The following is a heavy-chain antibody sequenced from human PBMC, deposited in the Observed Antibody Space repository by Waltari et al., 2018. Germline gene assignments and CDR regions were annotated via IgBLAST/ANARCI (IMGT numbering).Heavy chain of an antibody. D-gene: IGHD2-2*01. V-gene: IGHV5-51*01. Sequence: PGKGLEWMATIYPGDSDSRYSPSCEGQVTISADRSVSTAYLQWGSLKASDTAMYYCARLRVVKTSEGRQNRGGFDSWGQGTLVTVSS. CDR3: ARLRVVKTSEGRQNRGGFDS. CDR2: IYPGDSDS. J-gene: IGHJ4*02.